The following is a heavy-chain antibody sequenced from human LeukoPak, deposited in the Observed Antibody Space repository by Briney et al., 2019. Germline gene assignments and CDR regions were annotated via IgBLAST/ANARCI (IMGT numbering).Heavy chain of an antibody. CDR3: ARGTSLGNDGEYY. Sequence: ASVKVSCKASGGTFSSYAISWVRQAPGQGPEWMGRIIPIFGTANYAQKFQGRVTITTDESTSTAYMELSSLRSEDTAVYYCARGTSLGNDGEYYWGQGTLVAVSS. CDR1: GGTFSSYA. CDR2: IIPIFGTA. J-gene: IGHJ4*02. D-gene: IGHD1-1*01. V-gene: IGHV1-69*05.